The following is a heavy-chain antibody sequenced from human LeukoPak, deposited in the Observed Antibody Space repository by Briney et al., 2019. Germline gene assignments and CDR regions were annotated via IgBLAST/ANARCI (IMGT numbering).Heavy chain of an antibody. Sequence: GGSLRLSCAASGFTFSSYWMHWDRQAPGKGLVWVSRINSDGSSITYADSVKGRFTISRDNAKNTLYLQMNSLRAEDTAVYYCASRLTTVPYWGQGTLVTVSS. CDR2: INSDGSSI. CDR1: GFTFSSYW. V-gene: IGHV3-74*01. CDR3: ASRLTTVPY. J-gene: IGHJ4*02. D-gene: IGHD4-17*01.